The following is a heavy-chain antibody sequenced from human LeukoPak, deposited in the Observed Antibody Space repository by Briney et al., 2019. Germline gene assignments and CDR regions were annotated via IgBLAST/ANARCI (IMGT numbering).Heavy chain of an antibody. D-gene: IGHD5/OR15-5a*01. CDR1: GGTFSSYA. CDR2: IIPIFGTA. J-gene: IGHJ4*02. Sequence: SVKVSCKASGGTFSSYAISWVRQAPGRGLEWMGGIIPIFGTANYAQKFQGRVTITADESTSTAYMELSSLRSEDTAVYYCARVRSTYEYYFDYWGQGTLVTVSS. V-gene: IGHV1-69*13. CDR3: ARVRSTYEYYFDY.